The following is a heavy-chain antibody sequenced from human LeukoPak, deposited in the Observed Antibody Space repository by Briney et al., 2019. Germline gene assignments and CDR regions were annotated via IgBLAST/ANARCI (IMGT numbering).Heavy chain of an antibody. J-gene: IGHJ6*02. Sequence: GRSLRLSCAASGFTFSRYGMNWVRQAPGKGLEWGAVIWYDGSNKYYADSVKGRFTISRDNSKNTLYLQMNSLRAEDTAVYYCARDWCSSTSCYFYYYGMDVWGQGTTVTVSS. CDR1: GFTFSRYG. V-gene: IGHV3-33*01. CDR3: ARDWCSSTSCYFYYYGMDV. CDR2: IWYDGSNK. D-gene: IGHD2-2*01.